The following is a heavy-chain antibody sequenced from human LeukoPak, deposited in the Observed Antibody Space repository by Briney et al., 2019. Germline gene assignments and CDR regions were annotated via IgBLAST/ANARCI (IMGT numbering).Heavy chain of an antibody. V-gene: IGHV4-59*01. Sequence: SETLSLTCSVSGGSINNYYWSWIRQPPGKGLEWIGYIYYSGSTNYNPSLKSRVTISVDTSKNQFSLKLSSVTAADTAVYYCARGQWELRSLDYWGQGTLVTVSS. CDR2: IYYSGST. D-gene: IGHD1-26*01. CDR3: ARGQWELRSLDY. J-gene: IGHJ4*02. CDR1: GGSINNYY.